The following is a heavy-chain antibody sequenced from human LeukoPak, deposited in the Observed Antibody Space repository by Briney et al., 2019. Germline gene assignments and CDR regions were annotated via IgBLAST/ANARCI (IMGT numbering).Heavy chain of an antibody. V-gene: IGHV4-34*01. CDR2: INHSGST. D-gene: IGHD4-17*01. CDR3: ARGGGETTVTANWFDP. CDR1: GGSFSGYY. Sequence: PSETLSLTCAVYGGSFSGYYWSWIRQPPGKGLEWIGEINHSGSTNYNPSLKSRVTISVDTSKNQFSLKLSSVTAADTAVYYCARGGGETTVTANWFDPWGRGTLVTVSS. J-gene: IGHJ5*02.